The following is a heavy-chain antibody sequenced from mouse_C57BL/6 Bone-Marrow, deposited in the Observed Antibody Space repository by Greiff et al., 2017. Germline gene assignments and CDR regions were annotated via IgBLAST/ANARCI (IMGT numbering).Heavy chain of an antibody. CDR2: IWRGGST. J-gene: IGHJ2*01. CDR3: AKNVYYDYDGYYFDY. Sequence: VMLVESGPGLVQPSQSLSIPCTVSGFSLTSYGVHWVRQSPGKGLEWLGVIWRGGSTDYNAAFMSRLSITKDNSKSQVFFKMNSLQADDTAIYYCAKNVYYDYDGYYFDYWGQGTTLTVSS. V-gene: IGHV2-5*01. D-gene: IGHD2-4*01. CDR1: GFSLTSYG.